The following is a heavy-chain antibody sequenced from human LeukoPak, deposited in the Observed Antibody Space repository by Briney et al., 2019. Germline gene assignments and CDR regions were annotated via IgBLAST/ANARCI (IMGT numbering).Heavy chain of an antibody. CDR2: ISYDGSNK. CDR1: GFTFSSYA. J-gene: IGHJ4*02. Sequence: GRSLRLSCAASGFTFSSYAMHWVRQAPGKGLEWVAVISYDGSNKYYADSVKGRFTISRDNSKNTLYLQMNSLRAEDTAVYYCARVCEAYDSSGYGLGYWGQGTLVTVSP. D-gene: IGHD3-22*01. V-gene: IGHV3-30*04. CDR3: ARVCEAYDSSGYGLGY.